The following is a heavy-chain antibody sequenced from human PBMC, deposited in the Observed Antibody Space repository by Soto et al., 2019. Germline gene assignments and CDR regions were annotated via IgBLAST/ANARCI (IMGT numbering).Heavy chain of an antibody. CDR1: GFTFSSYS. Sequence: GGSLRLSCAASGFTFSSYSMNLVRPAPGKGLEWVSSISSSSSYIYYADSVKGRFTISRDNAKNSLYLQMNSLRAEDTAVYYCARDPQSDYVYEYGMDVWGQGTTVNVSS. D-gene: IGHD3-16*01. CDR2: ISSSSSYI. J-gene: IGHJ6*02. CDR3: ARDPQSDYVYEYGMDV. V-gene: IGHV3-21*01.